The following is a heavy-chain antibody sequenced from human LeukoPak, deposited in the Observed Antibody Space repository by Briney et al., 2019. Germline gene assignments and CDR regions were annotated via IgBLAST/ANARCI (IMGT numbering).Heavy chain of an antibody. CDR3: TTRGYSGYELVDY. D-gene: IGHD5-12*01. Sequence: RPGGSLRLSCAASGFTFSNAWMSWVRQAPGKGLKWVGRIKSKTDGGTTDYAAPVKGRFTISRDDSKNTVYLQMNSLKTEDTAVYHCTTRGYSGYELVDYWGQGTLVTVSS. CDR2: IKSKTDGGTT. J-gene: IGHJ4*02. CDR1: GFTFSNAW. V-gene: IGHV3-15*01.